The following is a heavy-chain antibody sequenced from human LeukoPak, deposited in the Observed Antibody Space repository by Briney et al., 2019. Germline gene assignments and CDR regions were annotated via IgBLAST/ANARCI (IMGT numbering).Heavy chain of an antibody. CDR1: GFTFSSYA. D-gene: IGHD2-15*01. Sequence: PGGSLRLSCAASGFTFSSYAMSWVRQAPGKGLEWVSAISGSGGSTYYADSVKGRFTISRDNSKNTLYLQMNSLRAEDTAVYYCAKAPSIVVVVVAQGNAFDIWGQGTMVTVSS. V-gene: IGHV3-23*01. CDR2: ISGSGGST. CDR3: AKAPSIVVVVVAQGNAFDI. J-gene: IGHJ3*02.